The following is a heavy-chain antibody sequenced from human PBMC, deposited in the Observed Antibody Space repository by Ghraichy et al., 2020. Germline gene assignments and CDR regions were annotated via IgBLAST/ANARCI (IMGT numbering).Heavy chain of an antibody. D-gene: IGHD4-17*01. CDR2: ISYSGFT. V-gene: IGHV4-31*03. CDR3: ARGRRGYIGDAC. CDR1: CATISTGGYS. Sequence: SETLSLTCLVSCATISTGGYSWTWIRQQPGKGLEWIGLISYSGFTYYNPSLVGRLIISLDTSKNQFSLVLSSVTAAGTAVYYCARGRRGYIGDACWGQGTL. J-gene: IGHJ4*02.